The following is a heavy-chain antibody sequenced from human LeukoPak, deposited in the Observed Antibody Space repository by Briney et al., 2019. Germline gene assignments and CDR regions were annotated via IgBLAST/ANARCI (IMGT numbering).Heavy chain of an antibody. CDR1: GGSISSGSYY. Sequence: SQTLSLTCTVSGGSISSGSYYWSWIRQPAGKGLEWIERIYTSGSTNYNPSLKSRVTISVDTSKNQFSLKLSSVTAADTAVYYCARAPRLIVVVPAAILGNYYYYMDVWGKGTTVTVSS. CDR3: ARAPRLIVVVPAAILGNYYYYMDV. V-gene: IGHV4-61*02. J-gene: IGHJ6*03. CDR2: IYTSGST. D-gene: IGHD2-2*02.